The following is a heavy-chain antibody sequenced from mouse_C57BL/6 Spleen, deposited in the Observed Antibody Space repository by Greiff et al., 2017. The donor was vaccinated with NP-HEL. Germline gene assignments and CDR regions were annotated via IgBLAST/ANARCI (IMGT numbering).Heavy chain of an antibody. CDR1: GFTFSSYA. CDR3: TRAHSNFYAMDY. V-gene: IGHV5-9-1*02. Sequence: LVESGEGLVKPGGSLKLSCAASGFTFSSYAMSWVRQTPEKRLEWVAYISSGGDYIYYADTVKGRFTISRDNARNTLYLQMSSLKSEDTAMYYCTRAHSNFYAMDYWGQGTSVTVSS. CDR2: ISSGGDYI. D-gene: IGHD2-5*01. J-gene: IGHJ4*01.